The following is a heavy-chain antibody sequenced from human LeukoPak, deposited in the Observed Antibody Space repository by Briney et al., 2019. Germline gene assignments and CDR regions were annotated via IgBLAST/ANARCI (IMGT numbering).Heavy chain of an antibody. Sequence: PSETLSLTCTVSGGSISSYYSSWIRQPPGKGLEWIGYIYYTGNTNYNPSLKSRVTISVDTSKNQFSLKLSSVTAADTAVYYCARGTIAVAGLFDYWGQGTLVTVSS. J-gene: IGHJ4*02. D-gene: IGHD6-19*01. CDR3: ARGTIAVAGLFDY. CDR2: IYYTGNT. V-gene: IGHV4-59*08. CDR1: GGSISSYY.